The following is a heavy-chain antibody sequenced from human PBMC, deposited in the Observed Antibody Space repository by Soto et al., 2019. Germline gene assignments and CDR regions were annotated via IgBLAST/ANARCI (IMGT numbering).Heavy chain of an antibody. D-gene: IGHD3-22*01. V-gene: IGHV4-59*01. CDR2: AYYSGSS. Sequence: SETLSLTCTVSGVSISNYYWSWIRQPPGKGLEWVGYAYYSGSSNYSPSLKSRVTISIDTSKNQFSLKLSSVTAADTAVYYCAREFYYDSSRYYYPLGQGTLVTVS. CDR1: GVSISNYY. CDR3: AREFYYDSSRYYYP. J-gene: IGHJ5*02.